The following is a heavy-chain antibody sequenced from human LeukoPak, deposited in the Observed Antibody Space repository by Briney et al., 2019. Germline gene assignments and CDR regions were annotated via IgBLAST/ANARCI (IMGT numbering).Heavy chain of an antibody. J-gene: IGHJ4*02. CDR1: GGSISSYY. CDR3: ARALTGYYLLDY. D-gene: IGHD3-9*01. Sequence: SETLSLTCTVSGGSISSYYWSWIRQPPGKGLEWIGYIYYSGSTNYNPSLKSRVTISVDTSKNQFSLKLSSVTAADTAVYYCARALTGYYLLDYWGQGTLVTVSS. V-gene: IGHV4-59*01. CDR2: IYYSGST.